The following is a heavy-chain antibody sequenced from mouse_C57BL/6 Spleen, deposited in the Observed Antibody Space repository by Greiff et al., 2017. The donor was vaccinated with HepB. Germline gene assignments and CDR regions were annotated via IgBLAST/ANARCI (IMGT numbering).Heavy chain of an antibody. Sequence: EVKLVESGGGLVKPGGSLKLSCAASGFTFSDYGMHWVRQAPEKGLEWVAYISSGSSTIYYADTVKGRFTISRDNAKNTLFLQMTSLRSEDTAMYYCAIYYGNYSWYFDVWGTGTTVTVSS. D-gene: IGHD2-1*01. CDR2: ISSGSSTI. V-gene: IGHV5-17*01. CDR1: GFTFSDYG. J-gene: IGHJ1*03. CDR3: AIYYGNYSWYFDV.